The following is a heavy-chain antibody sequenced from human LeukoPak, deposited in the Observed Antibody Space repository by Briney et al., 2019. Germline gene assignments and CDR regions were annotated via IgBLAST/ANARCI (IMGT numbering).Heavy chain of an antibody. J-gene: IGHJ4*02. CDR3: ARDKGDY. V-gene: IGHV3-48*01. Sequence: EGSLRLSCAASGFSLSYYGMNWVRQAPGKGLEWVSSISSSSGTIHYADSVKGRLITSRDNAKNSLYLQMNSLTVEDTAVYYCARDKGDYWGQGTLVTVSP. CDR1: GFSLSYYG. CDR2: ISSSSGTI.